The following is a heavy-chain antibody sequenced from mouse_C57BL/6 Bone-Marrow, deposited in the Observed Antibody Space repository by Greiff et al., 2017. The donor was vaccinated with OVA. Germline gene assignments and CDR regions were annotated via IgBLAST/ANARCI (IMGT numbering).Heavy chain of an antibody. J-gene: IGHJ3*01. CDR2: IDPSDSYT. Sequence: QVHVKQPGAELVKPGASVKLSCKASGYTFTSYWMPWVKQRPGQGLEWIGEIDPSDSYTNYNQKFKGKATLTVDTSSSTAYMQLSSLKSEDSAVYNCASSVFAYWGQGTLVTVTA. CDR3: ASSVFAY. V-gene: IGHV1-50*01. CDR1: GYTFTSYW.